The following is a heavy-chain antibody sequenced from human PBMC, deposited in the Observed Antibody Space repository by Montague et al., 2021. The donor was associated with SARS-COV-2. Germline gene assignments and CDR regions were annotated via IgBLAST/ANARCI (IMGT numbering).Heavy chain of an antibody. CDR1: GSSISSGGYY. CDR2: IYYSGST. CDR3: ARAFFLTGSNPGDPRYYYYYGMDV. V-gene: IGHV4-31*03. J-gene: IGHJ6*02. D-gene: IGHD3-9*01. Sequence: TLSLTCTVSGSSISSGGYYWSWIRQHPGKGLEWIGYIYYSGSTYYNPSLKSRVTISVDTSKNQFSLKLSSVTAADTAVYYCARAFFLTGSNPGDPRYYYYYGMDVWGQGTTVTVSS.